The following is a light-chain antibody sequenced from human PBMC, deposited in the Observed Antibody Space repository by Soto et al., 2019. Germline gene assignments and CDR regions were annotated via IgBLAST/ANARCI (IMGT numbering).Light chain of an antibody. CDR2: QDS. J-gene: IGLJ2*01. V-gene: IGLV3-1*01. CDR1: KLGDRY. Sequence: SYELTQPSSVSVSPGQTASITCSGDKLGDRYVCWYQQKPGQSPVLVIYQDSKRPSGIPERFSGSNSGNTATLTISGTQAMDEADYYGQAWDSSTAVFGGGTKLTVL. CDR3: QAWDSSTAV.